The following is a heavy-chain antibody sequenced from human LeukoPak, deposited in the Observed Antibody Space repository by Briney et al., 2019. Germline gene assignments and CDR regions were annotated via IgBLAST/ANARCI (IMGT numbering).Heavy chain of an antibody. CDR3: AKDRRELDVFDI. V-gene: IGHV3-23*01. Sequence: GGSLRLSCAASGFTFNTYAMSWVRQAPGKGLEWVSGISGSGRTTYYADSVKGRFTISRDNSKNTLFEQMNSLRAEDTAVYYCAKDRRELDVFDIWGQGTMVTVSS. CDR1: GFTFNTYA. CDR2: ISGSGRTT. J-gene: IGHJ3*02.